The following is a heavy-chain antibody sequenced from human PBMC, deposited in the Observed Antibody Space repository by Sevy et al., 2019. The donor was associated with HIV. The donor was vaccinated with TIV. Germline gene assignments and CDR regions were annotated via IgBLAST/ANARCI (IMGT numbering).Heavy chain of an antibody. J-gene: IGHJ4*02. CDR1: GFTFSSYA. Sequence: WGSLRLSCAASGFTFSSYAMSWVRQAPGKGLEWVSAISGSGGSTYYADSVKGRFTISRDNSKNTLYLQMNSRRAEETDVYYCAKDLEEYRGGDCYSPLYFDYWGQGTLVTVSS. V-gene: IGHV3-23*01. D-gene: IGHD2-21*02. CDR3: AKDLEEYRGGDCYSPLYFDY. CDR2: ISGSGGST.